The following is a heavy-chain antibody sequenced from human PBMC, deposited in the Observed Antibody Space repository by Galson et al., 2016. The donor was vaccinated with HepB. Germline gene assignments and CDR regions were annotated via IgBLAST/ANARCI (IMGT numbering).Heavy chain of an antibody. J-gene: IGHJ5*02. CDR3: VRLRRTTGTLTPNWFDT. CDR2: VSSSGSYT. V-gene: IGHV3-11*06. CDR1: KFIFSDYY. Sequence: SLRLSCATSKFIFSDYYMSWVRQAPGKGLEWVSYVSSSGSYTNYAVSVKGRFTISRDNAKNSLYLQMDGLRVEDTAVYYCVRLRRTTGTLTPNWFDTWGQGTLVTVSS. D-gene: IGHD1-1*01.